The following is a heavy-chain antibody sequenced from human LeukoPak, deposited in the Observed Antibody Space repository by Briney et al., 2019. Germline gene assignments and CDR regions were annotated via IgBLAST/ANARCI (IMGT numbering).Heavy chain of an antibody. J-gene: IGHJ4*02. V-gene: IGHV3-66*02. D-gene: IGHD3-22*01. CDR1: GFTVSSNY. CDR2: IYSGGST. CDR3: AKDFRYYYDSSGYYYPLDY. Sequence: GGSLRLSCAASGFTVSSNYMSWVRQAPGKGLEWVSVIYSGGSTYYADSVKGRFTISRDNSKNTLYLQMNSLRAEDTAVYYCAKDFRYYYDSSGYYYPLDYWGQGTLVTVSS.